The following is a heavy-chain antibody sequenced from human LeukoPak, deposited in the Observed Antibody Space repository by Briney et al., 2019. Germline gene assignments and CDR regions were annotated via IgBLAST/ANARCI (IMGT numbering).Heavy chain of an antibody. CDR1: GFTFSSYA. Sequence: GGSLRLSCAASGFTFSSYAMSWVRQAPGQGLEWVSDISGSGGSTYYADSVKGRFTISRDNSKNTLYLQMNSLRAEDTAVYYCAKGIDYYDSSGYYYVNYWYFDLWGRGTLVTVSS. CDR2: ISGSGGST. J-gene: IGHJ2*01. V-gene: IGHV3-23*01. CDR3: AKGIDYYDSSGYYYVNYWYFDL. D-gene: IGHD3-22*01.